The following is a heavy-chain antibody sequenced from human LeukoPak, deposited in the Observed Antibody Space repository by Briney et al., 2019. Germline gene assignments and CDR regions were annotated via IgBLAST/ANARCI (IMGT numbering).Heavy chain of an antibody. D-gene: IGHD1-7*01. V-gene: IGHV3-48*01. Sequence: GGSLRLSCAASGFTFSSYSMNWVGQAPGKGLEWVSYIGSSSSSIYYADSVKGRFTISRDNAENSLYLQMNSLRAEHTAVYYCARGDNWNYGVDYWGQGTLVTVSS. CDR3: ARGDNWNYGVDY. CDR1: GFTFSSYS. CDR2: IGSSSSSI. J-gene: IGHJ4*02.